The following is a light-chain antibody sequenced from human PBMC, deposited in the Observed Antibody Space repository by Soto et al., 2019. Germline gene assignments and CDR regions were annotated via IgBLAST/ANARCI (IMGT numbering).Light chain of an antibody. V-gene: IGKV3-20*01. CDR3: QQYAGAPWT. J-gene: IGKJ1*01. CDR2: AAN. CDR1: QTVTSNY. Sequence: EIVLTQSPGTLSVSPGERAALSCKASQTVTSNYLAWYQQRPGQAPRLLIYAANRKTIDSPDRLTGSGSGTDFNLTISSLEPEDSGLYYCQQYAGAPWTFGPGTRVEIK.